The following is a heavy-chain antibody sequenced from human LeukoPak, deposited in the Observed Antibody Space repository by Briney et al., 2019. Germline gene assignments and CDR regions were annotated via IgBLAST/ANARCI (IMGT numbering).Heavy chain of an antibody. CDR3: TRGEWFGELPHY. J-gene: IGHJ4*02. Sequence: ASVKVSCKASGYTFTSYDINWVRQATGQGLEWMGWMNPNNGNTGYVQKFQGRVTMTRDTSISTGYMELSSLRSEDTAVYYCTRGEWFGELPHYWGQGTLVTVSS. CDR1: GYTFTSYD. D-gene: IGHD3-10*01. CDR2: MNPNNGNT. V-gene: IGHV1-8*02.